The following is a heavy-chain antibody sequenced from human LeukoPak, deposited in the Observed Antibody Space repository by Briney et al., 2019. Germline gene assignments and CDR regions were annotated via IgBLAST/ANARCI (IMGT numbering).Heavy chain of an antibody. CDR3: ARDLGDYVGYDAFDI. V-gene: IGHV1-69*13. D-gene: IGHD4-17*01. CDR1: GGTFSSYA. CDR2: IIPIFGTA. Sequence: GASVKVSCKASGGTFSSYAISWVRQAPGQGLEWMGGIIPIFGTANYAQKFQGRVTITADESTSTAYMELSSLRSEDTAVYYCARDLGDYVGYDAFDIWGQGTMVTVSS. J-gene: IGHJ3*02.